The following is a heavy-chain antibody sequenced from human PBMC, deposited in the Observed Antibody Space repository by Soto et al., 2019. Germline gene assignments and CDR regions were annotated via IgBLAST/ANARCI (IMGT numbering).Heavy chain of an antibody. Sequence: PSETLSLTCTVSGAFISGYYWSWIRQPAGKGLEWIGRIYTSGRTKYSPSLKSRATMSADTSKKQFSLRLHSVTAADTAVYYCARESTVAGTDNWFDSWGQGILVTVSS. J-gene: IGHJ5*01. D-gene: IGHD6-13*01. CDR2: IYTSGRT. CDR3: ARESTVAGTDNWFDS. V-gene: IGHV4-4*07. CDR1: GAFISGYY.